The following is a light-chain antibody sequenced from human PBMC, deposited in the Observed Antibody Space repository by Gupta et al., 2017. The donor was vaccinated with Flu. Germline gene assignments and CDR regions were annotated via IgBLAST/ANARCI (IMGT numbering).Light chain of an antibody. V-gene: IGKV3D-11*01. Sequence: SLSPGERATLSCRASQVVSSYLAWYQQKPGQAPRLLSYDAANRATGIRARFSGSGPGTDCTLTISSLEPEDCAVYYCQQGSTFGQGTRLEIK. CDR2: DAA. CDR1: QVVSSY. CDR3: QQGST. J-gene: IGKJ5*01.